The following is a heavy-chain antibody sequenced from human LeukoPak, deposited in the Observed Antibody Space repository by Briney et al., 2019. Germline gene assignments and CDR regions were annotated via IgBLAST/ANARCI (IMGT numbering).Heavy chain of an antibody. D-gene: IGHD5-24*01. V-gene: IGHV1-69*05. CDR3: AREGERWLQPLGYYYYYMDV. CDR1: GGTFSSYA. CDR2: IIPIFGTA. Sequence: ASVKVSCKASGGTFSSYAMSWVRQAPGQGLEWMGGIIPIFGTANYAQKFQGRVTITTDESTSTAYMELSSLRAEDTAVYYCAREGERWLQPLGYYYYYMDVWGKGTTVTVSS. J-gene: IGHJ6*03.